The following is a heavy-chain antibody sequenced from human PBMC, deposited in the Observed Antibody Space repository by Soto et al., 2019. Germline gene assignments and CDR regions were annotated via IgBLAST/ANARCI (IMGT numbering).Heavy chain of an antibody. CDR3: ARGHLGSGGSCYPRYFQH. CDR1: GGSFSGYY. V-gene: IGHV4-34*01. CDR2: INHSGST. J-gene: IGHJ1*01. D-gene: IGHD2-15*01. Sequence: SETLCLTCAVYGGSFSGYYWSWIRQPPGKGLEWIGEINHSGSTNYNPSLKSRVTISVDTSKNQFSLKLSSVTAADTAVYYCARGHLGSGGSCYPRYFQHWGQGTLVTVSS.